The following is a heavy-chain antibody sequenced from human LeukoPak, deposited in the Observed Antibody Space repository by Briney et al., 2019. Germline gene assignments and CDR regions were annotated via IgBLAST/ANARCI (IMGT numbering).Heavy chain of an antibody. D-gene: IGHD3-22*01. V-gene: IGHV4-39*07. CDR2: IYYSGST. J-gene: IGHJ5*02. CDR1: GGSISSSSYY. Sequence: PSEPLSLTCNVSGGSISSSSYYWGWIRQPPGKGLERIGRIYYSGSTYYNPSLKSRVTISVDTSKNQFSLKLSSVTAADTAVYYCARDGPTMIVALNWFDPWGQGTLVTVSS. CDR3: ARDGPTMIVALNWFDP.